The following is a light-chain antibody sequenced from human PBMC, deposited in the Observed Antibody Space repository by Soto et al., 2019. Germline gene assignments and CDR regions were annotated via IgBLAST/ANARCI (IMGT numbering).Light chain of an antibody. CDR3: QQYNNWPRT. CDR2: GAS. Sequence: EIGMTQSPATLSVSPGERATLSCRASQSVNTNVAWYQQEPGQAPRLLIYGASTRATGIPARFSGSVSGTEFALTISSLQSEAFAVYYCQQYNNWPRTFGQGTKVEIK. J-gene: IGKJ1*01. V-gene: IGKV3D-15*01. CDR1: QSVNTN.